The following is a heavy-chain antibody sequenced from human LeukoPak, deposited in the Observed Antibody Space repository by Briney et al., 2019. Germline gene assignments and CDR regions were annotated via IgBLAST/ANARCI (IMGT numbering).Heavy chain of an antibody. Sequence: PGGSLRLSCAASGFTFESYGMSWVRQAPGKGLEWVSGINWDGGSIGYADSVKGRFTISRDNAKKSVYLQMNSLRAGDTALYYCARGYYTFDYWGHGTLVTVSS. CDR3: ARGYYTFDY. CDR1: GFTFESYG. V-gene: IGHV3-20*04. J-gene: IGHJ4*01. CDR2: INWDGGSI. D-gene: IGHD3-3*01.